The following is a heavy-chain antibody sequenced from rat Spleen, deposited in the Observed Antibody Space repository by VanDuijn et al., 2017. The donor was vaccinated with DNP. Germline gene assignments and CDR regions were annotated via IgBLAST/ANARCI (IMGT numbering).Heavy chain of an antibody. Sequence: EVQLVESGGGLLQPGRSLKLSCAASGFTFSDYNMAWVRQAPTKGLEWVALISPDGDRTYYRDSVKGRFTVSRNNAENTLHLQMDSLRSEDTATYYCARRKNYGLSYYFDYWGQGVMVTVSS. D-gene: IGHD1-6*01. J-gene: IGHJ2*01. V-gene: IGHV5S10*01. CDR2: ISPDGDRT. CDR3: ARRKNYGLSYYFDY. CDR1: GFTFSDYN.